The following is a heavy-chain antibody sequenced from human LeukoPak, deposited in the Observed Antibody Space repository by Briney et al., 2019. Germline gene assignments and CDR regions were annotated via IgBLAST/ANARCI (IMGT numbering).Heavy chain of an antibody. J-gene: IGHJ4*02. CDR2: INAGNGNT. CDR1: GYTFTNYV. D-gene: IGHD6-19*01. V-gene: IGHV1-3*01. CDR3: ARGRPVPGNFDY. Sequence: PEASVKVSCKASGYTFTNYVVHWLRQAPGQRPEWMGWINAGNGNTKYSQKFQGRVTITGDTSASTAYMEVSNLTSEDTAVYYCARGRPVPGNFDYWGQGTLVTVSS.